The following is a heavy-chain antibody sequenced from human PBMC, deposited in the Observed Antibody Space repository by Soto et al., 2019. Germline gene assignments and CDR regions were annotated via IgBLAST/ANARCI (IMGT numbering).Heavy chain of an antibody. CDR2: IDPSDSYT. CDR3: ARPRRPGSGYEPFDY. J-gene: IGHJ4*02. Sequence: GESLKISCKGSGYSFTSYWISWVRQMPGKGLEWMGRIDPSDSYTNYSPSFQGHVTISADKSISTAYLQWSSLKASDTAMYYCARPRRPGSGYEPFDYWGQGTLVTVSS. D-gene: IGHD5-12*01. V-gene: IGHV5-10-1*01. CDR1: GYSFTSYW.